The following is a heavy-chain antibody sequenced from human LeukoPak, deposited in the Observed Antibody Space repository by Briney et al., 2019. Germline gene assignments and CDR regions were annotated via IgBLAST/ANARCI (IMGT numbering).Heavy chain of an antibody. J-gene: IGHJ4*02. D-gene: IGHD2-21*02. V-gene: IGHV3-74*01. CDR2: INSDGSST. CDR3: AREEDIVVVTAMVDY. Sequence: GGSLRLSCAASGFTFSSYWMHWVRQAPGKGLVWVSRINSDGSSTSYADSVKGRFTISRDNAKNTLYLRMNSLRAEDTAVYYCAREEDIVVVTAMVDYWGQGTLVTVSS. CDR1: GFTFSSYW.